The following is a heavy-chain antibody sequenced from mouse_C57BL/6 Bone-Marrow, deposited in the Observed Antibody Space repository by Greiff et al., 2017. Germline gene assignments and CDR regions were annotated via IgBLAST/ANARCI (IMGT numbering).Heavy chain of an antibody. Sequence: EVQLQESGGDLVKPGGSLKLSCAASGFTFSSYGMSWVRQTPDKRLEWVATISSGGSYTYYPDSVKGRFTISRDNAKNTPYLQMSSLKSEDTAMYYCARRGDGRDWYFDVWGRGTTVTVSS. CDR3: ARRGDGRDWYFDV. CDR1: GFTFSSYG. V-gene: IGHV5-6*01. J-gene: IGHJ1*03. CDR2: ISSGGSYT.